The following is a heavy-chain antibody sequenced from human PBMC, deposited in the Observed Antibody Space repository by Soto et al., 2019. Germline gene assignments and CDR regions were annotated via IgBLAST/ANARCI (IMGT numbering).Heavy chain of an antibody. V-gene: IGHV3-30*03. CDR2: VANDGSNQ. CDR1: GFTFSSYG. CDR3: ARSSGGSSWYPPDY. J-gene: IGHJ4*02. Sequence: QVQLVESGAGVVQPGRSVRLSCAASGFTFSSYGMQWVRQSPGEGPEWVAIVANDGSNQYYAESVKGRFTISRDNSKTTVFLEMDSLRPEDTAVYYCARSSGGSSWYPPDYWGQGTLVTVSS. D-gene: IGHD6-13*01.